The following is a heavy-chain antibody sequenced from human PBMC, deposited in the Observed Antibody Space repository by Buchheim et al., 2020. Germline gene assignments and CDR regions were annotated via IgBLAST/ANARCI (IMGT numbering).Heavy chain of an antibody. CDR3: AKAIRDVAVVVPATMDF. D-gene: IGHD2-21*02. Sequence: QVHLVESGGGVVKPGWSLRLSCDTSGFSFNTYAMHWVRQAPGKGMEWVAVISNDGNRRYYAASVKGRFSISREDSKNTLFLQMGSLRTEDTGVYYCAKAIRDVAVVVPATMDFWGQGSL. J-gene: IGHJ4*02. CDR1: GFSFNTYA. CDR2: ISNDGNRR. V-gene: IGHV3-30*18.